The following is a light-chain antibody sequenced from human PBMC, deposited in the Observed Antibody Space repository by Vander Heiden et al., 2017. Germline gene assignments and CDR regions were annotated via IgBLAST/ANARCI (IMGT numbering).Light chain of an antibody. CDR1: QDLSNY. V-gene: IGKV1-33*01. CDR2: DAS. Sequence: DIQMTLSPSSLSASVGDRVTITCQASQDLSNYLNWDQQKPGKAPKLLIYDASNLETGVPSRFSGSGSGTDFTFTISSLQPEDIATYYCQQYDNFPFGPGTKVDIK. CDR3: QQYDNFP. J-gene: IGKJ3*01.